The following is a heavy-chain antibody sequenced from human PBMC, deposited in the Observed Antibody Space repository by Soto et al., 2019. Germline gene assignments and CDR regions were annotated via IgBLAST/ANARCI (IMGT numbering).Heavy chain of an antibody. J-gene: IGHJ4*02. CDR3: ARRV. CDR1: GFTFSNYA. Sequence: EVQLSESGGGLVQPGGSLRLSCASSGFTFSNYAMHWVRQAPGKGLEWVSGISAGGDRTYYEDSVKGRFTIFRDNSKNSVSLRMNTLRVEDTAVYYCARRVWGQGTLVTVSS. V-gene: IGHV3-23*01. CDR2: ISAGGDRT.